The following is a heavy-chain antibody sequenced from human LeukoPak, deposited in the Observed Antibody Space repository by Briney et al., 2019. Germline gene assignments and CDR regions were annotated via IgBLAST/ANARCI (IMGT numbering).Heavy chain of an antibody. Sequence: GGALRLSCAASGFTFSSYSMSWVRHAPGAGLEWGSSSSSTSSYKYYADSVKGRFTISRDNAKNSLYLQMNSLRAGDTAVYYCARDTSSWYLNFDYWGQGTLVTVSS. CDR2: SSSTSSYK. J-gene: IGHJ4*02. D-gene: IGHD6-13*01. CDR1: GFTFSSYS. V-gene: IGHV3-21*01. CDR3: ARDTSSWYLNFDY.